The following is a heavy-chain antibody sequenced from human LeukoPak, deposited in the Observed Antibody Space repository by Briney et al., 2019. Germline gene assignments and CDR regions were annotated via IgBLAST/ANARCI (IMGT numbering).Heavy chain of an antibody. D-gene: IGHD6-19*01. CDR2: INHSGST. CDR3: ARATRAGYSSGWYYFDY. J-gene: IGHJ4*02. Sequence: SETLSLTCAVYGGSFSGYYWSWIRQPPGKGLEWIGEINHSGSTNYNPSLKSRVTISVDTSKNQFSLKLSSVTAADTAVYYYARATRAGYSSGWYYFDYWGQGTLVTVSS. V-gene: IGHV4-34*01. CDR1: GGSFSGYY.